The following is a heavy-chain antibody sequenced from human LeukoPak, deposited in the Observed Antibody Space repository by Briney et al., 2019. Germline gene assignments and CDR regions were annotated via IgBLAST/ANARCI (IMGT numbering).Heavy chain of an antibody. Sequence: KPSETLSLTCAVYGGSFSGYYWSWIRQPPGKGLEWIGYIYYSGSTNYNPSLKSRVTISVDTSKNQFSLKLSSVTAADTAVYYCARSIPRRAFDIWGQGTMVTVSS. V-gene: IGHV4-59*01. CDR3: ARSIPRRAFDI. CDR1: GGSFSGYY. J-gene: IGHJ3*02. D-gene: IGHD6-6*01. CDR2: IYYSGST.